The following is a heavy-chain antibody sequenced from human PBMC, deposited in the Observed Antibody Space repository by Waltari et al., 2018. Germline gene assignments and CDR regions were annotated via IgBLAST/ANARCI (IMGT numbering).Heavy chain of an antibody. CDR2: INHSGST. V-gene: IGHV4-34*01. CDR1: GGSFSGYY. Sequence: QVQLQQWGAGLLKPSETLSLTCAVYGGSFSGYYWTWIRPPPGTGRAWIGEINHSGSTNYNPSLKSRVTISVDTSKNQFSLKLSSVTAADTAVYYCARAQEPRRITMIVARSAGYYFDYWGQGTLVTVSS. CDR3: ARAQEPRRITMIVARSAGYYFDY. J-gene: IGHJ4*02. D-gene: IGHD3-22*01.